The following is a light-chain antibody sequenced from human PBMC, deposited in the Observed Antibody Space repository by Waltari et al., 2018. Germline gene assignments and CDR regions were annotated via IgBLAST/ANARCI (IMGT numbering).Light chain of an antibody. CDR3: LQYNDWPPLT. CDR1: QSVDSN. CDR2: SAS. Sequence: EVVMTQSPATLSVSPGDTATLSCRASQSVDSNLAWYQQKPDQAPKFLIFSASTRATGIPARFSGGGFGTEFTLTINSLQSEDFAVYYCLQYNDWPPLTFGGGTKVEMK. V-gene: IGKV3-15*01. J-gene: IGKJ4*01.